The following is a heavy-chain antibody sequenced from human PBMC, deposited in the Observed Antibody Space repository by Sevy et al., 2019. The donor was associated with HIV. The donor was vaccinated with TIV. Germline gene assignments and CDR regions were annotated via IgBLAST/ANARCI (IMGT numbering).Heavy chain of an antibody. CDR3: ARRYFYDSRGSTVFDY. CDR1: GVSMSSFY. V-gene: IGHV4-59*13. CDR2: IYYSGST. Sequence: SETLSLTCTVSGVSMSSFYWSWIRQPPGKGLEWIGNIYYSGSTNYNPSLKSRVTISVDTSKNQFSLKLSSVTAADTAVYYCARRYFYDSRGSTVFDYWGQGPLVTVSS. J-gene: IGHJ4*02. D-gene: IGHD3-22*01.